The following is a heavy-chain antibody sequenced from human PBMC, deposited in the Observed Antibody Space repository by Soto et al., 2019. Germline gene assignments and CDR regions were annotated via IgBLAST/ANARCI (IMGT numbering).Heavy chain of an antibody. CDR2: ISSSSSYI. D-gene: IGHD7-27*01. CDR3: ARPLTGDDAFDI. J-gene: IGHJ3*02. Sequence: RGSLRLSCAASGFTFSSYSMNWVRQAPGKGLEWVSSISSSSSYIYYADSVKGRFTISRDNAKNSLYLQMNSLRAEDTAVYYCARPLTGDDAFDIWGQGTMVTVSS. CDR1: GFTFSSYS. V-gene: IGHV3-21*01.